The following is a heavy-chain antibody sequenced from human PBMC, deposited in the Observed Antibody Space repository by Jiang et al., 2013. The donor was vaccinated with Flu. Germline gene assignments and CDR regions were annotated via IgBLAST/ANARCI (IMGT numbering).Heavy chain of an antibody. D-gene: IGHD3-3*01. V-gene: IGHV2-5*02. Sequence: TLTLTCTFSGFSLSTSGVGVGWIRQPPGKALEWLALIYWDDDKRYSPSLKSRLTITKDTSKNQVVLTMTNMDPVDTATYYCAHRQSRGFWSGYVAFDIWGQGTMVTVSS. CDR3: AHRQSRGFWSGYVAFDI. J-gene: IGHJ3*02. CDR1: GFSLSTSGVG. CDR2: IYWDDDK.